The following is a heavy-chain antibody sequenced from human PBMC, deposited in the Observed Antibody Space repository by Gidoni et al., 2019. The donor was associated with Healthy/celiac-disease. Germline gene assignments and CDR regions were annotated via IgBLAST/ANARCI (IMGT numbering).Heavy chain of an antibody. CDR1: VFTLDAYA. CDR2: ISWNSGSI. D-gene: IGHD3-16*01. V-gene: IGHV3-9*01. CDR3: AKAPFIDYIWGSWAAFDI. Sequence: ELQLLGSGGGWVQHGRSLRLSCEASVFTLDAYAMHGVRQAPGKGLEWGSGISWNSGSIGYADSVKGRFTISRDNAKNSLYLQMNSLRAEDTALYYCAKAPFIDYIWGSWAAFDIWGQGTMVTVSS. J-gene: IGHJ3*02.